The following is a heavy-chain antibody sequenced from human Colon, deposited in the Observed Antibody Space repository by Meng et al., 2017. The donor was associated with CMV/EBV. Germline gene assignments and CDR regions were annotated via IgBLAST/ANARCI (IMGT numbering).Heavy chain of an antibody. CDR2: IGTAGDT. Sequence: GGSLRLSCAVSGFTFSTYDMHWVRQPTGRGLEGVSAIGTAGDTYYGGSVKGRFTTSRENAKNSLYLQMNSLRAGDTAVYYCARKNSGWSGAYDIWGQGTIVTVSS. J-gene: IGHJ3*02. V-gene: IGHV3-13*01. CDR1: GFTFSTYD. D-gene: IGHD6-19*01. CDR3: ARKNSGWSGAYDI.